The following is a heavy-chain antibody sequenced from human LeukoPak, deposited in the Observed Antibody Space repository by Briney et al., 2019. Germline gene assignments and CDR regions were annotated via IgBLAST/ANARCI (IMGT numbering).Heavy chain of an antibody. CDR2: IRYDGSNK. D-gene: IGHD1-1*01. CDR3: AKVKALDAVASYFDY. Sequence: GGSLRLSCAASGFSFSRYDIHWVRQAPGKGLEWVAFIRYDGSNKNYADSVKGRFTISRDNSKNTLDLQMNSLRAEDTAMYHCAKVKALDAVASYFDYWGQGTLVTVSS. J-gene: IGHJ4*02. CDR1: GFSFSRYD. V-gene: IGHV3-30*02.